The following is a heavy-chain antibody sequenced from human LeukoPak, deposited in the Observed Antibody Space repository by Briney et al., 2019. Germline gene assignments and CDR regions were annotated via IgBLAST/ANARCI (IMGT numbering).Heavy chain of an antibody. D-gene: IGHD6-13*01. CDR2: IVGSSST. CDR1: GFTFSNSA. Sequence: GGSLRLSCAASGFTFSNSAMTWVREAPGKGLEWVSSIVGSSSTYYADSLKGRFTISRDNAKNSLYLQMNSLIAEDTAVYYCARIGAGSSRDYWGQGTVVTVSS. J-gene: IGHJ4*02. V-gene: IGHV3-21*01. CDR3: ARIGAGSSRDY.